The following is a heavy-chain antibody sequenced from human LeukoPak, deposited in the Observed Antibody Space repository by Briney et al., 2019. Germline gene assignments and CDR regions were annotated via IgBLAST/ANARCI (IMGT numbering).Heavy chain of an antibody. Sequence: ASVKVSCKASGGTFSSYAISWVRQAPGQGLEWMGGIIPIFGTANYAQKFQGRVTITADKSASTAYMELSSLRSEDTAVYYCATDYYYDSSGSYYTIDYWGQGTLVTVSS. V-gene: IGHV1-69*06. CDR1: GGTFSSYA. D-gene: IGHD3-22*01. J-gene: IGHJ4*02. CDR3: ATDYYYDSSGSYYTIDY. CDR2: IIPIFGTA.